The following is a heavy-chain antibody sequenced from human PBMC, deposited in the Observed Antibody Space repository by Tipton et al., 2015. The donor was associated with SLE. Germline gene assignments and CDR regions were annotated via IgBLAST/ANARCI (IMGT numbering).Heavy chain of an antibody. CDR3: ARGGEDIVVVPANY. Sequence: QSGAEVKKPGASVKVSCKASGYTFNTDGISWVRQAPGQGLEWMGWINPNSGGTNYAQKLQGRVTMTRDTSISTAYMEVSRLRSDDTAVYYCARGGEDIVVVPANYWGQGTLVTVSS. V-gene: IGHV1-2*02. J-gene: IGHJ4*02. CDR1: GYTFNTDG. D-gene: IGHD2-2*01. CDR2: INPNSGGT.